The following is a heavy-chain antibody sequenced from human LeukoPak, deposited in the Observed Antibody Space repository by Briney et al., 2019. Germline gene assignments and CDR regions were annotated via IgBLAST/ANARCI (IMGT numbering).Heavy chain of an antibody. CDR1: GGPITTKTNY. CDR2: VYYSGGT. D-gene: IGHD3-10*01. V-gene: IGHV4-39*01. J-gene: IGHJ4*02. Sequence: SETLSLTCTVSGGPITTKTNYWAWIRQPPGKGLEWTASVYYSGGTYYNPSLKSRLTVSVDTSKNQFSLRLSSVTAADTAVYFCARHSMYDSGTYTFDVWGQGTLVTVSS. CDR3: ARHSMYDSGTYTFDV.